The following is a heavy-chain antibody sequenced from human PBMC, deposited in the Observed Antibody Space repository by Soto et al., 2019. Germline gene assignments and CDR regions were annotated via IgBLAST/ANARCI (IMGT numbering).Heavy chain of an antibody. V-gene: IGHV3-30*04. D-gene: IGHD6-19*01. J-gene: IGHJ5*02. Sequence: QVQLVESGGGVVQPGRSLRLSCAASGFSFSISPMHWVRQAPGKGPEWVALISYDGSDKLYADSVEGRFTISRDNSKNTVYLQMNSLRIEDTAMYHCGKFSDIEVPGMGDWFDPWGQGTLVTVTS. CDR1: GFSFSISP. CDR2: ISYDGSDK. CDR3: GKFSDIEVPGMGDWFDP.